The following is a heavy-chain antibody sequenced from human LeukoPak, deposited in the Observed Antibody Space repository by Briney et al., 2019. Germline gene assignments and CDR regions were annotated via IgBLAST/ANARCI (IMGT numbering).Heavy chain of an antibody. CDR3: AKAPPPFYYDSSADY. CDR2: IRYDGSNK. J-gene: IGHJ4*02. V-gene: IGHV3-30*02. CDR1: GFTFSSYG. Sequence: PGGSLRLSCAASGFTFSSYGMHWVRQAPGKGLEWVAFIRYDGSNKYYADSVKGRFTISRDNSKNTLYLQMNSLRAEDTALYYGAKAPPPFYYDSSADYWAQETLVTVSS. D-gene: IGHD3-22*01.